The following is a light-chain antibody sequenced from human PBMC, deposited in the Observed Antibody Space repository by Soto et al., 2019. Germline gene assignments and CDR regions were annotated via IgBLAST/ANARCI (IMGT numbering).Light chain of an antibody. CDR2: EVG. CDR3: SSFTTTYIYV. V-gene: IGLV2-14*01. Sequence: QSALTQPASVSGSPGQSITISCTGTRSDVGAYNYVSWYQQHPGKVPKLIIFEVGNRPSGVSHRFSGSKSGNTASLTISGLQAEDEADYYCSSFTTTYIYVFGTGTKVTVL. CDR1: RSDVGAYNY. J-gene: IGLJ1*01.